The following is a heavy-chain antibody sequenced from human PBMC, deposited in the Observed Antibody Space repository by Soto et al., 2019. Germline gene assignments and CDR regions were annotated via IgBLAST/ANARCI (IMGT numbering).Heavy chain of an antibody. CDR2: IFYTGST. V-gene: IGHV4-59*08. Sequence: SETLSLTCTVSGGSISNYYWSWIRQPPGKGLEWIGYIFYTGSTNYNPSLKSRVTISVDTSKNQFSLKLTSVTAADTAVYYCARHDNCGGTSCSTGRWLDPWGQGTLVTVSS. CDR1: GGSISNYY. D-gene: IGHD2-21*01. J-gene: IGHJ5*02. CDR3: ARHDNCGGTSCSTGRWLDP.